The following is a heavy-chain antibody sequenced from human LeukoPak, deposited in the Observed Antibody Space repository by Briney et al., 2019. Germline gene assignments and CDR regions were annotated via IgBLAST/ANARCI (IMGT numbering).Heavy chain of an antibody. CDR2: INPSGGST. Sequence: GASVKVSCKTSGYTFSNYYMHWVRQAPGQGLEWMGIINPSGGSTSYAQKFQGRVTMTRDTSTSTVYMELSSLRSEDTAVYYCARVTYYDSSGYFYFDYWGQGTLVTVSS. V-gene: IGHV1-46*01. D-gene: IGHD3-22*01. CDR3: ARVTYYDSSGYFYFDY. CDR1: GYTFSNYY. J-gene: IGHJ4*02.